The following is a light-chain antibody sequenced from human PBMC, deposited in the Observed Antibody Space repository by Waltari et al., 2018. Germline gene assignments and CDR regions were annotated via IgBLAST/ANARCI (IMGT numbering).Light chain of an antibody. CDR3: SAWDSNLSAWV. J-gene: IGLJ3*02. CDR2: RNN. V-gene: IGLV10-54*04. Sequence: QAGLTQPPSVSKGLGQTATLTCTGNNNNVGNQGAAWLQQHQGHPPKLLSNRNNNRRAGISEKFSASRSGNTASLTITGLQPEDEADYYCSAWDSNLSAWVFGGGTKLTVL. CDR1: NNNVGNQG.